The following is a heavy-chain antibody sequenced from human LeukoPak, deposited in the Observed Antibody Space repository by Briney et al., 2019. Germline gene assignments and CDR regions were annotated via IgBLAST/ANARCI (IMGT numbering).Heavy chain of an antibody. D-gene: IGHD1-7*01. CDR3: ARVPGTTAKEYYFDY. J-gene: IGHJ4*02. V-gene: IGHV3-21*01. CDR1: GFPLRSYS. CDR2: ISSSSSYI. Sequence: GGSLRLFCAASGFPLRSYSMNWVRQAPGKGLEWVSSISSSSSYIYYADSVKGRFTISRDNAKKSLYLQMNSLRAEDTAVYYCARVPGTTAKEYYFDYWGQGTLVTVSS.